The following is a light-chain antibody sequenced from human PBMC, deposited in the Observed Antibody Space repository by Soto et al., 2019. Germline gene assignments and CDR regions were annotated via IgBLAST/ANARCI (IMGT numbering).Light chain of an antibody. CDR1: SSDVGGYNY. J-gene: IGLJ1*01. V-gene: IGLV2-14*01. Sequence: QSVLTQPASVSGSPGQSITISCTGTSSDVGGYNYVSWYQQHPGKAPKLIIYEVSNRPPGVSNRFSGSKSGNTASLTISGLQAEDEADYYCSSYTSSSTPVVFGTGTKVTVL. CDR3: SSYTSSSTPVV. CDR2: EVS.